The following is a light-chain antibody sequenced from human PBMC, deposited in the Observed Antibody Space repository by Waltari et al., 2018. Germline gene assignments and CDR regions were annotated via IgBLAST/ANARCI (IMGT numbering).Light chain of an antibody. V-gene: IGKV4-1*01. CDR3: HQYYSIPQT. J-gene: IGKJ1*01. CDR1: QSVLYSSNNKNY. CDR2: WAS. Sequence: DIVMTQSPDSLPVSLGERATINCKSSQSVLYSSNNKNYLAWYQQKPGQPPKLLIYWASTRESGVPDRFSGSGSETDFTLTISSRQAEDVAVYYCHQYYSIPQTFGQGTKVEIK.